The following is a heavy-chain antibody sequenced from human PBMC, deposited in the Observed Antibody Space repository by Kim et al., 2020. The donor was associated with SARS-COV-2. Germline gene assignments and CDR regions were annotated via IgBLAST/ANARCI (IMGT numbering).Heavy chain of an antibody. CDR3: AQGGSYWNFDY. V-gene: IGHV5-51*01. CDR2: T. D-gene: IGHD1-26*01. J-gene: IGHJ4*02. Sequence: TRYSPSFQGQVTSSGDKSISNAYLQWSSLKASDTAMYYCAQGGSYWNFDYWGQGTLVTVSS.